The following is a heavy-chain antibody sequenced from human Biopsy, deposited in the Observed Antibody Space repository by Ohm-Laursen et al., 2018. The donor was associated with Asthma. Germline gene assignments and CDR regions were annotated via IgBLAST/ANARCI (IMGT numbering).Heavy chain of an antibody. J-gene: IGHJ5*02. V-gene: IGHV4-31*02. Sequence: SETLSLTWTVSGGSINIGDYYWSWIRQHPVKGLEWIGYIYYSGSTYYNPSLKSRVSISLDTSKNRFSLSLTSVTAADTAVYYCARTTYGDDGFDPWGPGTLVTVSS. D-gene: IGHD4-17*01. CDR3: ARTTYGDDGFDP. CDR2: IYYSGST. CDR1: GGSINIGDYY.